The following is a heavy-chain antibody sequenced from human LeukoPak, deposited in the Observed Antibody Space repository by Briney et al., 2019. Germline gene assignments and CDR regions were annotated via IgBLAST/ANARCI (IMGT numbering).Heavy chain of an antibody. D-gene: IGHD6-19*01. CDR3: ARQFQYSSGWFPWDY. Sequence: GGSLRLSCAASGFTFSSYHMNWVRQAPGKGLEWVSSISSSSSYIYYADSVKGRFTISRDNAKNSLYLQMNSLRAEDTAVYYCARQFQYSSGWFPWDYWGQGTLVTVSS. V-gene: IGHV3-21*01. CDR2: ISSSSSYI. CDR1: GFTFSSYH. J-gene: IGHJ4*02.